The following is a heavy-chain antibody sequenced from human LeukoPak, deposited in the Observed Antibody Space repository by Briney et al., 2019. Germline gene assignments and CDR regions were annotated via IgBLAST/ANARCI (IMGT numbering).Heavy chain of an antibody. Sequence: KASETLSLTCTVSGGSISSTDYYWGWIRQPPGKGLEWIGNIYYSGSTYYNPSLKSRVTISVDTSKNQFSLKLSSVTAADTAVYYCARDRWELLVPYYYYYMDVWGKGTTVTVSS. D-gene: IGHD1-26*01. V-gene: IGHV4-39*07. J-gene: IGHJ6*03. CDR3: ARDRWELLVPYYYYYMDV. CDR1: GGSISSTDYY. CDR2: IYYSGST.